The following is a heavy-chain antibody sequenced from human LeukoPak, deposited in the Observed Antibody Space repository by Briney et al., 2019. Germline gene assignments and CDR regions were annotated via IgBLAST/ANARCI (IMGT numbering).Heavy chain of an antibody. CDR3: ARKTDDYVWGSYRR. V-gene: IGHV1-8*01. Sequence: ASVKVSCKASGYTFTSYDINWVRQATGQGLEWMGWMNPNSGNTGYAQKFQGRVTMTRNTSISTAYMELRSLRSEDTAVYYCARKTDDYVWGSYRRWGQGTLVTVSS. J-gene: IGHJ4*02. CDR1: GYTFTSYD. CDR2: MNPNSGNT. D-gene: IGHD3-16*02.